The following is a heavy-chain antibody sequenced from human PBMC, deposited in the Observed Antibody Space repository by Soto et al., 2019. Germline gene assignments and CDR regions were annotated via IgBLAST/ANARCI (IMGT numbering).Heavy chain of an antibody. D-gene: IGHD2-15*01. V-gene: IGHV3-13*01. J-gene: IGHJ6*04. CDR3: TRGRSSGSWLDV. Sequence: VQLVESGGGLEQPGGSLRLSCAASGFTFSDYDIHWVRQATGKGLEWVSAIDQSGYTYYPGSVKVRVTLSRENGKNSVYLQMNSLIVGDTAVYYFTRGRSSGSWLDVWGKGTPVTVSS. CDR1: GFTFSDYD. CDR2: IDQSGYT.